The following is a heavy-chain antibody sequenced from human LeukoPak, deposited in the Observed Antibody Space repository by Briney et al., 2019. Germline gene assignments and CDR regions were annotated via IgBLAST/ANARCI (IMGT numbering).Heavy chain of an antibody. CDR1: GFTFSDYY. CDR2: STNKATSYST. Sequence: GGSLRLSCAASGFTFSDYYMSWIRQAPGKGLEWVGRSTNKATSYSTVYAASVKGRFTLSRDDSKNSLHLQMNSLKTEDTAVYYCVRGKNSFDIWGQGTMVTVSS. CDR3: VRGKNSFDI. J-gene: IGHJ3*02. D-gene: IGHD4-23*01. V-gene: IGHV3-72*01.